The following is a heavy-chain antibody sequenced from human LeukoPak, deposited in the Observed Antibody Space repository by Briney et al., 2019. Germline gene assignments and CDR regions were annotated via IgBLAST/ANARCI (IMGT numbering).Heavy chain of an antibody. J-gene: IGHJ4*02. CDR3: ATPAGGYRFDS. CDR2: IYSGGTT. CDR1: GDSIDSGTYY. D-gene: IGHD5-12*01. Sequence: PSETLSLTCTVSGDSIDSGTYYWTWIRQHPGKGLEWIGYIYSGGTTYYNPSLESRLTISVDTSKSEFSLKLTSVTAADTAMYYCATPAGGYRFDSWGPGTLVTVSS. V-gene: IGHV4-31*03.